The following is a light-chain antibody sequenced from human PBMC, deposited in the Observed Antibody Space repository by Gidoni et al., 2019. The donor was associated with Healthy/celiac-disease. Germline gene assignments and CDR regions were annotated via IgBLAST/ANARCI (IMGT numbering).Light chain of an antibody. CDR1: QSLLHSNGYYY. CDR3: MQALQTPLT. V-gene: IGKV2-28*01. Sequence: DIVMTQSPLSLPVTPGEPASSSCRSSQSLLHSNGYYYLDWYLQKPGQSPQLLIYLGSNRASGVPDRFSCSGSGTDFTLKISRVEAEDVGVYYCMQALQTPLTFGPGTKVDIK. CDR2: LGS. J-gene: IGKJ3*01.